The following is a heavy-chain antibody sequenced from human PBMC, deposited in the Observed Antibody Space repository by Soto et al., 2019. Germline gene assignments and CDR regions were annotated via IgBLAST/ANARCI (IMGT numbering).Heavy chain of an antibody. CDR1: GYTFTTYG. Sequence: QVQLVQSGTEVKKPGASVKVSCKPCGYTFTTYGISWLRQAPGQGLDWVGWISTYNGNTNYAQKLQGRVTLTTDTSTSTAYMELRSLRSDDTAVYYCARSLTGTTAPFDYWGQGTLVTVSS. D-gene: IGHD1-20*01. CDR2: ISTYNGNT. CDR3: ARSLTGTTAPFDY. V-gene: IGHV1-18*01. J-gene: IGHJ4*02.